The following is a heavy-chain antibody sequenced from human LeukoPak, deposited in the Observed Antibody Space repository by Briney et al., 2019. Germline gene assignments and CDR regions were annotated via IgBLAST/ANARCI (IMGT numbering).Heavy chain of an antibody. CDR3: ARDLYDYVWGSYRYTGDDALDI. CDR2: ISSSSSYI. J-gene: IGHJ3*02. CDR1: GFTFSSYD. Sequence: PGGSLRLSCAASGFTFSSYDMGWVRQAPGKGLEWVSSISSSSSYIYYADSVKGRFTISRDNAKNSLYLQMNSLRAEDTAVYYCARDLYDYVWGSYRYTGDDALDIWGQGTMVTVSS. D-gene: IGHD3-16*02. V-gene: IGHV3-21*01.